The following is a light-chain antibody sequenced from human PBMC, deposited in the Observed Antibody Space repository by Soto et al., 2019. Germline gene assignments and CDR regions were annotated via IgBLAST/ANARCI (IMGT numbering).Light chain of an antibody. Sequence: QSVLTQPPSVSGAPGQRVTISCTGSSSNIGAGYDVHWYQQLPGTAPKLLIYDNNNRPSGVPDRFSGSKSGTSASLAITGLQAEDEADYYCQSFASSLTGWVFGTGTKVTVL. V-gene: IGLV1-40*01. CDR2: DNN. CDR1: SSNIGAGYD. CDR3: QSFASSLTGWV. J-gene: IGLJ1*01.